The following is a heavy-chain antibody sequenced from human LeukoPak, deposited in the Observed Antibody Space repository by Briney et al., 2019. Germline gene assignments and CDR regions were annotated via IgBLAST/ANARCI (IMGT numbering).Heavy chain of an antibody. CDR2: IDYSDNT. D-gene: IGHD5-18*01. Sequence: PSETLSLTCSVSGGSVVSSRSYWGWIRQPPGKGLEWIGTIDYSDNTNYNPSLKSRVTMSIDTSKNQFSLKLRSVTAADTAVYYCARESDTAMVPYYFDYWGQGTLVTVSS. V-gene: IGHV4-39*07. J-gene: IGHJ4*02. CDR1: GGSVVSSRSY. CDR3: ARESDTAMVPYYFDY.